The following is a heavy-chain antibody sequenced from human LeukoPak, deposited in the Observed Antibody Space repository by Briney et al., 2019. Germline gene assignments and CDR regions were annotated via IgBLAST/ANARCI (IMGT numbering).Heavy chain of an antibody. CDR3: AKKKRELRGFDY. Sequence: PGGSLRLSCAASGFTFSSYAMSWVRQAPGKGLEWVSVIGGSGGGTYYADSVKGRFTISRDNSKNTLYLQMSSLRAEDTAVYYCAKKKRELRGFDYWGQGTLVTVSS. J-gene: IGHJ4*02. D-gene: IGHD1-7*01. V-gene: IGHV3-23*01. CDR1: GFTFSSYA. CDR2: IGGSGGGT.